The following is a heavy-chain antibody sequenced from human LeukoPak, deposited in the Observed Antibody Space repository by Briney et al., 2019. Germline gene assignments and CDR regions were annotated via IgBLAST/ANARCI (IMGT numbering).Heavy chain of an antibody. CDR3: AREISMFVNAFDL. J-gene: IGHJ3*01. Sequence: MXXXRQAPGXGLEWVAVIWYDGSNEYYADAVKGRFTISRDNSKNTVHLQMNSLRVEDTSVYFCAREISMFVNAFDLWGQGTLVTVTS. CDR2: IWYDGSNE. V-gene: IGHV3-33*01. D-gene: IGHD3-10*02.